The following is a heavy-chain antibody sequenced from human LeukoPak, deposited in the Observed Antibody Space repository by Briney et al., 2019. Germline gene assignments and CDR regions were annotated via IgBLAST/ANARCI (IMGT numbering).Heavy chain of an antibody. CDR1: GFTFSSYG. CDR2: ISYDGSTT. D-gene: IGHD1-14*01. J-gene: IGHJ4*02. Sequence: GGSLRLSCVASGFTFSSYGMHWVRQAPGKGLEWVAVISYDGSTTYYADSVKGRFTISRDNSKDTLYLQMNSLRAEDTAVYYCAKWSLTTWGYFDYWGQGTLVTVSS. V-gene: IGHV3-30*18. CDR3: AKWSLTTWGYFDY.